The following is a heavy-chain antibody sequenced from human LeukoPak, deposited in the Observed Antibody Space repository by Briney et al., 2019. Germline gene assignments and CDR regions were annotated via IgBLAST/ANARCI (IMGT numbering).Heavy chain of an antibody. CDR3: ASSLDYGDSDYYYYYGMDV. D-gene: IGHD4-17*01. V-gene: IGHV1-69*13. CDR2: IIPIFGTA. J-gene: IGHJ6*02. Sequence: GASVKVSCKASGYTFTSYGISWVRQAPGQGLEWMGGIIPIFGTANYAQKFQGRVTITADESTSTAYMELSSLRSEDTAVYYCASSLDYGDSDYYYYYGMDVWGQGTTVTVSS. CDR1: GYTFTSYG.